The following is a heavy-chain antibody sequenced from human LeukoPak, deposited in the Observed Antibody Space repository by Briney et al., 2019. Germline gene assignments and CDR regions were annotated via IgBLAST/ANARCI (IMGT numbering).Heavy chain of an antibody. Sequence: SQTLSLTCTVSGGSISSGDYYWSWIRQPPGKGLEWIGYIYYSGSTYYNPSLKSRVTISLDTSKNQFSLKLSSVTAADTAVYYCARDHIVVVPGLGESSYYYYYYGMDVWGKGTTVTVSS. CDR1: GGSISSGDYY. V-gene: IGHV4-30-4*01. D-gene: IGHD2-2*01. J-gene: IGHJ6*04. CDR3: ARDHIVVVPGLGESSYYYYYYGMDV. CDR2: IYYSGST.